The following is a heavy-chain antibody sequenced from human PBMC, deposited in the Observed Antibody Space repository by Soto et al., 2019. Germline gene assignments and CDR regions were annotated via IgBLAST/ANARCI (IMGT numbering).Heavy chain of an antibody. CDR1: VFTFSGYA. J-gene: IGHJ6*02. CDR2: ISGDGSNQ. Sequence: PGGSLRLSCAASVFTFSGYALHWVRQAPGKGLEWVAVISGDGSNQYYADSVKGRFTISRDNSKNTLYLQMNSLRAEDTAVYYCARDLPSFGSTYYTGMDIWGQGNTVTVSS. CDR3: ARDLPSFGSTYYTGMDI. D-gene: IGHD3-10*01. V-gene: IGHV3-30-3*01.